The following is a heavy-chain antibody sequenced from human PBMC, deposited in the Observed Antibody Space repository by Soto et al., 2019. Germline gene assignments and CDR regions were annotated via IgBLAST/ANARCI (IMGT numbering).Heavy chain of an antibody. J-gene: IGHJ4*02. CDR1: GFTFSSYG. CDR3: ARDFKYSSSWYVDY. Sequence: GGSLRLSCAASGFTFSSYGMHWVRQAPDKGLEWVAVIWYDGSNKYYADSVKGRFTISRDNSKNTLYLQMNSLRAEDTAVYYCARDFKYSSSWYVDYWGQGTLVTVSS. V-gene: IGHV3-33*01. D-gene: IGHD6-13*01. CDR2: IWYDGSNK.